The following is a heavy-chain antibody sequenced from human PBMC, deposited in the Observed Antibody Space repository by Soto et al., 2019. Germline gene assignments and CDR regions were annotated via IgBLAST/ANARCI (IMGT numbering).Heavy chain of an antibody. CDR2: IWYDGSNK. CDR1: GFTFSSYA. J-gene: IGHJ3*02. CDR3: ARGFWSGYQGSAFDI. Sequence: PGGSLRLSCAASGFTFSSYAMHWVRQAPGKGLEWVAVIWYDGSNKYYADSVKGRFTISRDSSKNTLYLQMNSLRAEDTAVYYCARGFWSGYQGSAFDIWGQGTMVTVSS. D-gene: IGHD3-3*01. V-gene: IGHV3-33*01.